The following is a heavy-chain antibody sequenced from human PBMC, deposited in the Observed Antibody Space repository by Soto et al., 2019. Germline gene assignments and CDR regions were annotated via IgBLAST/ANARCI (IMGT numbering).Heavy chain of an antibody. CDR1: GFTFSNDW. CDR3: VRGPRSVYGNDY. D-gene: IGHD4-4*01. Sequence: EVQLVESGGGLVQHVGSLRLSCAASGFTFSNDWMHWVRQATGQGLVWVSRINMDGSSTNYADSVKGRFTISRDNAKNTMYLQMNSLRVDDTAIYFCVRGPRSVYGNDYWVQGALFTFSS. J-gene: IGHJ4*02. CDR2: INMDGSST. V-gene: IGHV3-74*01.